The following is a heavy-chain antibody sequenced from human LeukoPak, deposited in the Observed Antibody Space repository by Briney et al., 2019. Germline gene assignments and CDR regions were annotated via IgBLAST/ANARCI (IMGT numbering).Heavy chain of an antibody. J-gene: IGHJ3*02. CDR3: ARERGIDAFDI. D-gene: IGHD3-16*01. Sequence: GGSLRLSCAASGFTFDSYTMNWVRQAPGKGLEWVSSISSSSSYIYYADSVKGRFTISRDNAKNSLYRQMNSLRAEDTAVYYCARERGIDAFDIWGQGTMVTVSS. CDR1: GFTFDSYT. V-gene: IGHV3-21*01. CDR2: ISSSSSYI.